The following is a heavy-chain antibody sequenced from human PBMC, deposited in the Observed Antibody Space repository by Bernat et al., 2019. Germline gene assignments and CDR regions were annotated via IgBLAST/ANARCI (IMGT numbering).Heavy chain of an antibody. CDR3: ARTPFRVAVVGTYHFDY. D-gene: IGHD6-19*01. Sequence: EVQLVETGGGLIQPGGSLRLSCAASGFSVSSNYMSWVRQAPGEGLEWVSVIYSGGGTYYADSVKGRFTISRDNSKNTVSLQMNSLRAEDTAVYYCARTPFRVAVVGTYHFDYWGQGTLVTVSS. CDR2: IYSGGGT. J-gene: IGHJ4*02. CDR1: GFSVSSNY. V-gene: IGHV3-53*05.